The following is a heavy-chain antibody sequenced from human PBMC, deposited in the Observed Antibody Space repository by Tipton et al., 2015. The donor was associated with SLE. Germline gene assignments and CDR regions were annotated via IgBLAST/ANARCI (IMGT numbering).Heavy chain of an antibody. CDR1: GGSISSYY. D-gene: IGHD1-26*01. CDR2: VHSSGTT. Sequence: TLSLTCTVSGGSISSYYWSWIRQPAGKGLEWIGRVHSSGTTLYNPSLNSRVTVSVDTSKNQFSLKLSSATAADTAVYYCARHLDGTYGSHAFDIWGQGTMVTVSS. V-gene: IGHV4-4*07. J-gene: IGHJ3*02. CDR3: ARHLDGTYGSHAFDI.